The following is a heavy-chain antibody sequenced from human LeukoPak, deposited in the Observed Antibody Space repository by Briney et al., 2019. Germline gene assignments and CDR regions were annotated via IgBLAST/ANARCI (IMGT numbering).Heavy chain of an antibody. J-gene: IGHJ6*03. CDR1: GYTFTSYG. D-gene: IGHD6-13*01. CDR3: ASSLISWDQIDYYYYYMDV. V-gene: IGHV1-18*01. Sequence: GASVKVSCKASGYTFTSYGISWVRQAPGQGLEWMGWISAYNGNTNYAQKLQGRVTMTTDTSTSTAYMELRSLRSDDTAVYYCASSLISWDQIDYYYYYMDVWGKGTTVTVSS. CDR2: ISAYNGNT.